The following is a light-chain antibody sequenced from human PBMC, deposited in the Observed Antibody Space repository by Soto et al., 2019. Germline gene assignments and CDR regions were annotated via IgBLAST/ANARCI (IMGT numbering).Light chain of an antibody. CDR1: QSISSY. CDR3: QQSHSSPPT. Sequence: DTQMTQSPSSLSASVGDRVTITCRASQSISSYLNCYQQKPGKAPKLLIFAASSLQSGVPSRFSGSRSGPDFTLTISSLQPEDFATYYRQQSHSSPPTFGQGTKVDIK. V-gene: IGKV1-39*01. J-gene: IGKJ1*01. CDR2: AAS.